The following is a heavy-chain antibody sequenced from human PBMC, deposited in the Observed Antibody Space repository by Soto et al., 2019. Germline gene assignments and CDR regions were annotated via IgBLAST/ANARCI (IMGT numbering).Heavy chain of an antibody. V-gene: IGHV4-4*02. CDR2: IYHSGST. D-gene: IGHD2-2*01. CDR1: GGSISSSNW. CDR3: ARLGYCSSTSCYDQTENY. J-gene: IGHJ4*02. Sequence: QVQLQESGPGLVKPSGTLSLTCAVSGGSISSSNWWSWVRQPPGKGLEWIGEIYHSGSTNYNPSLKSRVTISVDKSKNQFSLKLSSVTAADTAVYYCARLGYCSSTSCYDQTENYWGQGTLVTVSS.